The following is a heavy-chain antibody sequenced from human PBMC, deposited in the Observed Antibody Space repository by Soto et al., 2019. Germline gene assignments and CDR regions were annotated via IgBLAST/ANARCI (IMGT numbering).Heavy chain of an antibody. Sequence: GGSLRLSCAASGFTFSSYAMSWVRQAPGKGLEWVSAISGSGGSTYYADSVKGRFTISRDNSKNTLYLQMNSLRAEDTAVYYCATVLAAAGTLEWFDPWGQGTLVTVSS. CDR2: ISGSGGST. CDR3: ATVLAAAGTLEWFDP. J-gene: IGHJ5*02. D-gene: IGHD6-13*01. V-gene: IGHV3-23*01. CDR1: GFTFSSYA.